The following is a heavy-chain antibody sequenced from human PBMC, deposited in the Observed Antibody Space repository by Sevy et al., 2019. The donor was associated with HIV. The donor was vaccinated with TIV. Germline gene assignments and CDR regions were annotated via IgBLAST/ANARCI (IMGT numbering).Heavy chain of an antibody. J-gene: IGHJ4*02. CDR3: AKQPDY. CDR2: ISRVGDNT. V-gene: IGHV3-23*01. Sequence: GGSLTLSCEVPASTFSSYAMSWVRHAPGKGLEWVSAISRVGDNTYYADSVKGRFTISRDNSKNTLYLQMNSLRGDDTAVYYCAKQPDYWGRGTLVTVSS. CDR1: ASTFSSYA.